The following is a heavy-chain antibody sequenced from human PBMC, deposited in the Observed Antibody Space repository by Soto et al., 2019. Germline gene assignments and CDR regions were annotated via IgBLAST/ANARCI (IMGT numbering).Heavy chain of an antibody. CDR3: ARHGSH. CDR1: GVSISDTSYY. CDR2: IYFSGTT. J-gene: IGHJ4*02. Sequence: LSLTCNVSGVSISDTSYYWGWIRQPPGKGLEWIGTIYFSGTTFYNPSLKSRLTISVDTSKNQFSLRLSSVTAADTAVYYCARHGSHWGQGTLVTVSS. V-gene: IGHV4-39*01.